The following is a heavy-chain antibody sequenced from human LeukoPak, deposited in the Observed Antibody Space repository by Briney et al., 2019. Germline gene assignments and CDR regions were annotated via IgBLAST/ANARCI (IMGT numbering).Heavy chain of an antibody. J-gene: IGHJ5*02. V-gene: IGHV4-39*01. CDR1: GGSISSSSYY. CDR3: ARGLGYYYGSGSYRGDNWFDP. CDR2: IYYSGST. D-gene: IGHD3-10*01. Sequence: SETLSLTCTVSGGSISSSSYYWGWIRQPPGKGLEWIGSIYYSGSTYYNPSLKSRVTISVDTSKNQFSLKLSSVTAADTAVYYCARGLGYYYGSGSYRGDNWFDPWGQGTLVTVSS.